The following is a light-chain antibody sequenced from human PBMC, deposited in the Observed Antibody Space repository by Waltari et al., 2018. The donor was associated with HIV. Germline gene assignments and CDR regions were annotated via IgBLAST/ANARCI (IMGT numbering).Light chain of an antibody. Sequence: IQMAQSPSNLSASVGDRVTITCRASQTVNNWLAWYQQKPGGAPQLLIYKASILENGVPSRFSGSGSGTDFTLTISRLQPDDVGFYYCQQYSSFWTFGQGTKVQVK. CDR1: QTVNNW. J-gene: IGKJ1*01. CDR2: KAS. CDR3: QQYSSFWT. V-gene: IGKV1-5*03.